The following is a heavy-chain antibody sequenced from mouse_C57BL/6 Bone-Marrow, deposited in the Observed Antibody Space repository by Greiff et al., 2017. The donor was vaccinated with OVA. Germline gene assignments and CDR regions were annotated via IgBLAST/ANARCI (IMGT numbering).Heavy chain of an antibody. CDR3: ARDRRSSYGFFDY. Sequence: EVQGVESGGGLVKPGGSLKLSCAASGFTFSSYAMSWVRQTPEKRLEWVATISDGGSYTYYPDNVKGRFTISRDNAKNNLYLQMSHLKSEDTAMYYCARDRRSSYGFFDYWGQGTTLTVSS. J-gene: IGHJ2*01. CDR1: GFTFSSYA. V-gene: IGHV5-4*01. CDR2: ISDGGSYT. D-gene: IGHD1-1*01.